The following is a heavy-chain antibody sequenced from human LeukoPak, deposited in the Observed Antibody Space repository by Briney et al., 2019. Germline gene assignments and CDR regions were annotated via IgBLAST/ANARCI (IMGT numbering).Heavy chain of an antibody. V-gene: IGHV3-23*01. Sequence: PGASLRLSCAASGFTFSSYAMSWVRQAPGKGLEWVSAISGSGGSTYYADSVEGRFTISRDNSKNTLYLQMNSLRAEDTAVYYCAKTGYSYGLPRVAFDIWGQGTMVTVSS. CDR3: AKTGYSYGLPRVAFDI. CDR1: GFTFSSYA. D-gene: IGHD5-18*01. CDR2: ISGSGGST. J-gene: IGHJ3*02.